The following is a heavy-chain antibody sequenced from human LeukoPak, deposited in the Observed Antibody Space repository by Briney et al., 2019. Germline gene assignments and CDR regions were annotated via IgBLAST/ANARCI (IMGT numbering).Heavy chain of an antibody. CDR2: ISSDGSNK. CDR3: AEEGIAAAGTGATDY. V-gene: IGHV3-30*18. J-gene: IGHJ4*02. D-gene: IGHD6-13*01. CDR1: GFSFSTFG. Sequence: GGSLRLSCAASGFSFSTFGMHWVRQAPGKGLEWVAVISSDGSNKYYADSVKGRFTISRDNSKNTLYLQMNSLRTEDTAVYFCAEEGIAAAGTGATDYWGQGTLVTVSS.